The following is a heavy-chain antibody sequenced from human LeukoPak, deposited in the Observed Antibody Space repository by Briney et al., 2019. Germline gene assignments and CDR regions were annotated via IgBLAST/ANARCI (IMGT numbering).Heavy chain of an antibody. Sequence: GGSLRLSCAASGFTFSSYWMHWVRQAPGKGLVWVSRIKSDGSITSYADSVKGRFTISRDNAKNTLYLQMNSLRAEDTAVYYCARAGGSTVSHSDYWGQGTLVTVSS. CDR3: ARAGGSTVSHSDY. J-gene: IGHJ4*02. V-gene: IGHV3-74*01. D-gene: IGHD4-17*01. CDR2: IKSDGSIT. CDR1: GFTFSSYW.